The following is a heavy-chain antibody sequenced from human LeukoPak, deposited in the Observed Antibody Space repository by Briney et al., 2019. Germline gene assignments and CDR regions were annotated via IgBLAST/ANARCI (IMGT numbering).Heavy chain of an antibody. CDR3: ARAGWLQAGMDV. J-gene: IGHJ6*02. CDR1: GYTFTSYD. Sequence: ASVKVSCKASGYTFTSYDINWVRQATGQGLEWMGWMNPNSGNTGYAQKFQGRVTMTRNTSISTAYMELSSLRSEDTAVYYCARAGWLQAGMDVWGQGTTVTVSS. D-gene: IGHD5-24*01. CDR2: MNPNSGNT. V-gene: IGHV1-8*01.